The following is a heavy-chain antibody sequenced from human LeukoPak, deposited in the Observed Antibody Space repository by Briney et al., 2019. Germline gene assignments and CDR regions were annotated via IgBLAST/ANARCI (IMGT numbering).Heavy chain of an antibody. CDR2: ISYDGSNR. CDR1: GFTFSSYG. Sequence: GGSLRLSCAASGFTFSSYGMHWVRQAPGKGLEWVAVISYDGSNRYYADSVKGRFTISRDNSKNTLYLQMNSLRAEDTAVYYCAKDVDPFGSGSYVEGFDYWGQGTLVSVSS. CDR3: AKDVDPFGSGSYVEGFDY. J-gene: IGHJ4*02. V-gene: IGHV3-30*18. D-gene: IGHD3-10*01.